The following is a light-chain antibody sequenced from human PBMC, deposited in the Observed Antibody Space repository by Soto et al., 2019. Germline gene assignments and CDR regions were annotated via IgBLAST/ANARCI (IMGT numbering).Light chain of an antibody. J-gene: IGKJ1*01. CDR3: QQFNTWPRT. V-gene: IGKV3-15*01. CDR1: QSVGSY. CDR2: GAS. Sequence: EIVMTQSPATLSVSPGERATLSCRASQSVGSYLAWYQQKPGQAPRLLIYGASTRATGIPARFSGSGSGTEFTLTISSLQSEDFAVYSCQQFNTWPRTFCQGTKVEIK.